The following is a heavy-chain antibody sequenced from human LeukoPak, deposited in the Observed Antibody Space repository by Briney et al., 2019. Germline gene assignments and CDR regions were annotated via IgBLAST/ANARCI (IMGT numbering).Heavy chain of an antibody. CDR2: IYDDGTT. Sequence: PGGPLSFSCPAPGFTFSDNYLNWSPQPPGKGLEWVSVIYDDGTTYYADSVRGRFTISRDNSKNTLYVQMNSLRAEDTAVYYCAKGHYGNTPQWGQGSLVTVSS. CDR3: AKGHYGNTPQ. V-gene: IGHV3-66*01. J-gene: IGHJ4*02. CDR1: GFTFSDNY. D-gene: IGHD1/OR15-1a*01.